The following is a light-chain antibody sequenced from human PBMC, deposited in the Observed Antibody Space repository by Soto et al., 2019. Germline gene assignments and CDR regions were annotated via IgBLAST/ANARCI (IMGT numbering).Light chain of an antibody. J-gene: IGKJ4*01. V-gene: IGKV3-11*01. CDR2: DAS. CDR1: QSVSSY. CDR3: QQRSNCPRT. Sequence: EIVLTQSPATLSLSPGERATLSCRASQSVSSYLAWYQQKPDQAPRLLIFDASNRHAGIPARLSGSESGTDFTRTVSSREPEDSAVYYCQQRSNCPRTFGGGTKVESK.